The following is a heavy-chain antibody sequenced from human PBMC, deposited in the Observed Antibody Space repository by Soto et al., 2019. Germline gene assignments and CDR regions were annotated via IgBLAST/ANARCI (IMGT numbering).Heavy chain of an antibody. J-gene: IGHJ4*02. CDR2: ISSSSSCI. V-gene: IGHV3-21*04. CDR1: GFTFSSYS. Sequence: PGGSLRLSCAASGFTFSSYSMNWVRQAPGKGLEWVSGISSSSSCIYYADSVKGRFTISRDNAKNSLYLQMNSLRAEDTALYYCAKDIHSGIYYFDYWGQGTLVTVSS. CDR3: AKDIHSGIYYFDY. D-gene: IGHD2-2*02.